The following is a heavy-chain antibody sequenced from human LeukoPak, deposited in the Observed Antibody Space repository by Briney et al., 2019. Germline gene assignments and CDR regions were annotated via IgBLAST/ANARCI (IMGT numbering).Heavy chain of an antibody. CDR2: IHPSGST. J-gene: IGHJ4*02. D-gene: IGHD6-19*01. Sequence: PSETLSLTCTIYGGSFSNYYINWIRRPPGKGLEWIGEIHPSGSTYYNPSLRSRVSISVDTSKNQFSQKLNSVTAADTAIYYCARGGGWSPYYFDYWGQGTLVTVSS. CDR3: ARGGGWSPYYFDY. V-gene: IGHV4-34*01. CDR1: GGSFSNYY.